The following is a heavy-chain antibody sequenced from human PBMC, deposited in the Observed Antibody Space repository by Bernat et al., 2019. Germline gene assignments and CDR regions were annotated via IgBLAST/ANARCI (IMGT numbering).Heavy chain of an antibody. CDR1: GFTFSSYA. D-gene: IGHD3-9*01. CDR3: AKVLDDDILTGTPTPFDY. V-gene: IGHV3-23*01. CDR2: ISGSGGST. Sequence: EVQLLESGGGLVQPGGSLRLSCAASGFTFSSYAMSWVRQAPGKGLEWVSAISGSGGSTYYADSVKGRFTISRDNSKNTLYLQMNSLRAEDTAVYYCAKVLDDDILTGTPTPFDYWGQGTLVTVSS. J-gene: IGHJ4*02.